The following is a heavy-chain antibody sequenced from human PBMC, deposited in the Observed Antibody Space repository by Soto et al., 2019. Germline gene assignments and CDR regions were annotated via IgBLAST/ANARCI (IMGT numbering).Heavy chain of an antibody. Sequence: QQQLQASGPVLVKRSETLSHTCTVSGGSISSSSYYSGWIRQPPGKGLEWIGSIYYSGSTYYNPSLTRRVSISVDTSKNSFALRLSAVSAADTAVYYCSRTYYDFWSGYYRATEGENWFDPWGQGTLVTVSS. CDR2: IYYSGST. CDR3: SRTYYDFWSGYYRATEGENWFDP. D-gene: IGHD3-3*01. J-gene: IGHJ5*02. V-gene: IGHV4-39*01. CDR1: GGSISSSSYY.